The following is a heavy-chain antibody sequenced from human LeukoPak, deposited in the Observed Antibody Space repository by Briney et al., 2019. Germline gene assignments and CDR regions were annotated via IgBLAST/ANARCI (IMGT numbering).Heavy chain of an antibody. CDR2: MNPNSGNT. CDR1: GYTFTSYD. V-gene: IGHV1-8*03. J-gene: IGHJ5*02. D-gene: IGHD6-13*01. CDR3: ARGSSSWYKNWFDP. Sequence: ASVKVSCKASGYTFTSYDINWVRQATGQGLEWMGWMNPNSGNTGYAQKFQGRVTITRNTSISTAYMELSSLRSEDTAVYYCARGSSSWYKNWFDPWGQGTLVTVSS.